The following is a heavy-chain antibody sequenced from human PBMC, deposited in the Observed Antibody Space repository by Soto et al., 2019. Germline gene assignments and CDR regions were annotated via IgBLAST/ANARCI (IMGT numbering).Heavy chain of an antibody. CDR3: ARPGGFDCSSTSCPPDYYYGMDV. CDR2: IDPSDSYT. D-gene: IGHD2-2*01. V-gene: IGHV5-10-1*01. Sequence: PXESLKISCKGSGYSFTSYWISWVRQMPGKGLEWMGRIDPSDSYTNYSPSFQGHVTISADKSISTAYLQWSSLKASDTAMYYCARPGGFDCSSTSCPPDYYYGMDVWGQGTTVTVSS. CDR1: GYSFTSYW. J-gene: IGHJ6*02.